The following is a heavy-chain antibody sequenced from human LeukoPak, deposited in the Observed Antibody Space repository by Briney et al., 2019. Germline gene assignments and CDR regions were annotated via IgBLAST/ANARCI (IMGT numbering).Heavy chain of an antibody. CDR2: IYYSGTT. CDR1: GGSISSYY. D-gene: IGHD2-21*02. Sequence: PSETLSLTCTVSGGSISSYYWSWIRQPPGKGLEWIGYIYYSGTTYYNPSLKSRVTISLDTSKNKFSLNLTSVNVADTAVYYCARGSTYCGGDCYHDAFDIWGQGTMVTVSS. V-gene: IGHV4-59*01. CDR3: ARGSTYCGGDCYHDAFDI. J-gene: IGHJ3*02.